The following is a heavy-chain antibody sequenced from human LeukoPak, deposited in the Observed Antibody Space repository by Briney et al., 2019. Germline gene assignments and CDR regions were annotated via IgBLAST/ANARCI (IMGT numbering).Heavy chain of an antibody. V-gene: IGHV4-59*01. Sequence: SETLSLTCFVSGASISSYYWSWIRQPPGKGLEWIGYIFYSGSTNYNPSLKSRVTISVDTSKNQFSLQLTSVTAADTAVYYCARDSSSGWYSYWGQGALVTVSS. CDR2: IFYSGST. J-gene: IGHJ4*02. D-gene: IGHD6-19*01. CDR1: GASISSYY. CDR3: ARDSSSGWYSY.